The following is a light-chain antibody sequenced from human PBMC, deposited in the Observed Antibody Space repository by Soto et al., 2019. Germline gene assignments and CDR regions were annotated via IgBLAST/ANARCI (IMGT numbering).Light chain of an antibody. CDR3: QQRCNWAPTCT. CDR1: QSVSSY. Sequence: EIVLTQSPATLSLSPGERATLSCRASQSVSSYLAWYQQKPGQAPRLLIYDASNRATGIPARFSGSGSGTDFTLTIRSLEPEDFAVYCSQQRCNWAPTCTFGLGTKLDIK. CDR2: DAS. V-gene: IGKV3-11*01. J-gene: IGKJ1*01.